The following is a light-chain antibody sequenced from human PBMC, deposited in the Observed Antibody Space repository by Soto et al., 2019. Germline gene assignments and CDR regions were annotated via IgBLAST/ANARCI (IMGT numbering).Light chain of an antibody. CDR3: QQVNTYPLT. V-gene: IGKV1-9*01. Sequence: IHFTQSPSSLSASVGDRVTITCRASHDISYYLAWYQQKPGRAPKLLIYVASTLQSGVPSRFSGSGSGTDFTLTISSLQPGDFATYYCQQVNTYPLTFGGGTKVDIK. CDR1: HDISYY. J-gene: IGKJ4*01. CDR2: VAS.